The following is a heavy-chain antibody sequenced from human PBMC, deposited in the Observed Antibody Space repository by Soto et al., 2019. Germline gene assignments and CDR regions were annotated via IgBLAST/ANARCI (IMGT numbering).Heavy chain of an antibody. D-gene: IGHD6-19*01. CDR1: GFSFSSYS. J-gene: IGHJ5*02. V-gene: IGHV3-30*04. CDR2: ISYDGSNK. CDR3: AREWAGAGIALSAP. Sequence: QVQLVESGGGVVQPGRSLRLSCAASGFSFSSYSIHWVRQAPGKGLEWVAVISYDGSNKYYADSVKGRFTISRDNSKNPLYQKMNSRRAGDPAVYYGAREWAGAGIALSAPGGQGPLVPVSS.